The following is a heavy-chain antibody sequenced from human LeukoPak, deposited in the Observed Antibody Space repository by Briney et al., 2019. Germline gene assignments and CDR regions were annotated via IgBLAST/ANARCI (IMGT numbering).Heavy chain of an antibody. D-gene: IGHD5-18*01. Sequence: PSETLSLTCTVSGGSISSGGYYWSWIRQHPGKGLEWIGYIYYSGSTYYNPSLKSRVTISVDTSKNQFSLKLSSVTAADTAVYYCARGRYSYGPWGYWGQGTLVTVSS. J-gene: IGHJ4*02. CDR3: ARGRYSYGPWGY. CDR2: IYYSGST. CDR1: GGSISSGGYY. V-gene: IGHV4-31*03.